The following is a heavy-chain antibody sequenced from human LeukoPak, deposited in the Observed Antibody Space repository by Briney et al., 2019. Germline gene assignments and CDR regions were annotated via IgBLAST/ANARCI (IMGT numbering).Heavy chain of an antibody. V-gene: IGHV3-33*06. D-gene: IGHD6-13*01. J-gene: IGHJ4*02. CDR2: IWYDGSNK. CDR3: AKVSRRVAAADYFDY. Sequence: GGSLRLSCAASGFTFDDYAMHWVRQAPGKGLEWVAVIWYDGSNKYYADSVKGRFTISRDNSKNTLYLQMNSLRAEDTAVYYCAKVSRRVAAADYFDYWGQGTLVTVSS. CDR1: GFTFDDYA.